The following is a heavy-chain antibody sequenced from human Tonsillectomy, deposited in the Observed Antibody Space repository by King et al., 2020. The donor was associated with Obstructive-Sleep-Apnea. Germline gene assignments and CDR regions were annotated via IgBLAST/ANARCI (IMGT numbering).Heavy chain of an antibody. CDR2: IIPIFGTA. Sequence: QLVQSGAEVKKPGSSVKVSCKASGGTFSSYAISWVRQAPGQGLEWMGGIIPIFGTANYAQKFQGRVTITADESTSTAYRELSSLRSEDTAVYYCARDRAVTTFGTFDYWGQGTPVTVSS. CDR3: ARDRAVTTFGTFDY. V-gene: IGHV1-69*01. D-gene: IGHD3-16*01. CDR1: GGTFSSYA. J-gene: IGHJ4*02.